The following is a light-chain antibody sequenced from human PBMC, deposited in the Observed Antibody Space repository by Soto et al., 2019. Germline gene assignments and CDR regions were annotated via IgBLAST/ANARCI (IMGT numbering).Light chain of an antibody. CDR2: DVT. CDR1: SSDVGGYNF. J-gene: IGLJ2*01. V-gene: IGLV2-14*01. CDR3: CSFTTSNTLV. Sequence: QSALIQPASVSGSPGQSITISCTGTSSDVGGYNFVSWYQRHPGKAPKLMIYDVTNRPSGVSNRFSGSKSGNTASLTISGPQAEDEADYYCCSFTTSNTLVFGGGTKVTV.